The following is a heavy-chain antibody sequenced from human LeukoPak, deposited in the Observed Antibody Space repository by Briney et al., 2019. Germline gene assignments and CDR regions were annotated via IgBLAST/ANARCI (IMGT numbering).Heavy chain of an antibody. CDR1: GGSTSSGDYY. CDR3: ARAPVGYCSGGTCKRYFDY. J-gene: IGHJ4*02. D-gene: IGHD2-15*01. Sequence: SETLSLTCTASGGSTSSGDYYWSWIRQPPGKGLEYIGYINFSGSTSYNPSLKGRLTISVVTSKNQFSLKLSSVTAADTAVYYCARAPVGYCSGGTCKRYFDYWGQGTPVTVSS. V-gene: IGHV4-30-4*01. CDR2: INFSGST.